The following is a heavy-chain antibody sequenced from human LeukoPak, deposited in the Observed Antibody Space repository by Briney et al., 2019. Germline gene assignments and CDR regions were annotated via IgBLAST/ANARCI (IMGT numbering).Heavy chain of an antibody. D-gene: IGHD3-22*01. CDR3: ARDYYKNFDY. V-gene: IGHV3-48*01. J-gene: IGHJ4*02. CDR2: ISSSSTTI. CDR1: GFTFSDYS. Sequence: GGSLRLSCAASGFTFSDYSMNWVRQAPGKGLEWVSYISSSSTTIFYADSVKGRFTISRDNAKNSLFLQMNSLRAEDAAVYYCARDYYKNFDYWGQGTLVTVSS.